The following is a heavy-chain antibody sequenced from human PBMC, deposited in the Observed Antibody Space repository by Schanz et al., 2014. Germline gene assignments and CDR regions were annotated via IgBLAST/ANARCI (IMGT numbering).Heavy chain of an antibody. V-gene: IGHV4-30-4*07. D-gene: IGHD2-2*01. J-gene: IGHJ4*02. CDR2: IYYSGST. Sequence: QVQLQESGPGLVKPSQTLTLTCAVSGGSMSSGGYSWSWIRQPPGKGLEWIGYIYYSGSTNYSPSLKSRVTMSVDKSKNQFSLNLSSVTAADTAVYYCARGRVVPAAPEFDYWGQGILVTVSS. CDR3: ARGRVVPAAPEFDY. CDR1: GGSMSSGGYS.